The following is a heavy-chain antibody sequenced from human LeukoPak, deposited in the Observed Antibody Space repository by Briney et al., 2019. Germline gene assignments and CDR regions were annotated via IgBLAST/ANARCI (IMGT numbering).Heavy chain of an antibody. J-gene: IGHJ4*02. V-gene: IGHV4-59*11. D-gene: IGHD3-3*01. CDR1: GASISSHY. CDR2: TYYRWST. CDR3: ASARGEGWSRYYPLFDY. Sequence: PSETLSLTCTVSGASISSHYWTWIRQPPGKRLEWIGYTYYRWSTYYNPSLESRVTISVDPSKNQFSLTLNSVDAADTAVYYCASARGEGWSRYYPLFDYWGQGTLVTVSA.